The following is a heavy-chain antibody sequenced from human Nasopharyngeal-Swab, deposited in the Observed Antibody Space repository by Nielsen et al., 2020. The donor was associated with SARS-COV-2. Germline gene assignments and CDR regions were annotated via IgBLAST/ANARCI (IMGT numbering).Heavy chain of an antibody. CDR3: ARDGGVGALPWGAFDI. CDR2: TEIGGTT. Sequence: GGSLRLSCAVSGLTVSSTYMSWVRQAPGKGLEWVSVTEIGGTTHYADSVKGRFSISRDSSTNTLYLQMNNVRAEDTAVYYCARDGGVGALPWGAFDIWGQGTMVTVSS. D-gene: IGHD2-8*02. CDR1: GLTVSSTY. V-gene: IGHV3-53*05. J-gene: IGHJ3*02.